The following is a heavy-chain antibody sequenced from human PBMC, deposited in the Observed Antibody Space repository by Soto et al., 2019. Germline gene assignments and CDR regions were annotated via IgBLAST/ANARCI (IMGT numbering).Heavy chain of an antibody. CDR1: GGSISSGDYY. V-gene: IGHV4-30-4*01. CDR3: PRGYSTHDDFDI. Sequence: SETLSLTCTVSGGSISSGDYYWSWIRQPPGKGLEWIGYIYYSGSTYYNPSLKSRVTISVDTSKNQFSLKLSSVTAADTAVYYCPRGYSTHDDFDIWGQGTMVTVS. D-gene: IGHD1-1*01. J-gene: IGHJ3*02. CDR2: IYYSGST.